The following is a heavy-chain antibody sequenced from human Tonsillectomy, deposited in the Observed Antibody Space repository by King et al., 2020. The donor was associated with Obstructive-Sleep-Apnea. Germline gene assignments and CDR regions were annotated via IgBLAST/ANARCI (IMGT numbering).Heavy chain of an antibody. J-gene: IGHJ3*02. CDR3: ARQLVLDAFDI. CDR1: GCSISSSHW. Sequence: VQLQESGPGLVKPSGTLSLTCAVSGCSISSSHWWSWGRQPPRKGLEWIGVIYHSGSPHYNPSLKRRVTISVDKSNNQFSLKLSSVTAADTAVYYCARQLVLDAFDIWGQGTMVTVSS. CDR2: IYHSGSP. D-gene: IGHD6-13*01. V-gene: IGHV4-4*02.